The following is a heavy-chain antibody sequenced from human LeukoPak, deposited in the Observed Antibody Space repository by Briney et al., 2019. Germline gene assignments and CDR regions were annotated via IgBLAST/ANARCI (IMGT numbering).Heavy chain of an antibody. Sequence: GSLRLSCAGSGFPFSSSSMNWVRQAPGKGLEWVSSISTSSSYIYYADSVRGRFTISRDNAKNSLYLQMNSLRAEDMALYYCAKDMGATPYDAFDIWGQGTMVTVSS. V-gene: IGHV3-21*04. CDR2: ISTSSSYI. CDR3: AKDMGATPYDAFDI. D-gene: IGHD1-26*01. CDR1: GFPFSSSS. J-gene: IGHJ3*02.